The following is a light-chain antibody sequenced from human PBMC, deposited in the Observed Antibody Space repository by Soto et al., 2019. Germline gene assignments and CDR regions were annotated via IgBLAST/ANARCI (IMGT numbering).Light chain of an antibody. V-gene: IGKV1-5*01. CDR1: QSISSG. J-gene: IGKJ1*01. CDR3: QHYSTVWS. Sequence: DIQMTQSPSTRSASGGDIFTMXXRASQSISSGLAWYQKKPGKAPSXLIYDASTLESGVPSRFSGSGSGTEFTLTISSLQPEDFATYCCQHYSTVWSFGQGTKV. CDR2: DAS.